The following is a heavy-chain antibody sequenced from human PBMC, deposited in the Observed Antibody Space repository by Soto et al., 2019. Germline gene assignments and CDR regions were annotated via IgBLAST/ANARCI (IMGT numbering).Heavy chain of an antibody. J-gene: IGHJ6*02. CDR2: INHSGST. CDR3: ARGNYYDFWSGQYPYYYYGMDV. CDR1: GGSISNFY. V-gene: IGHV4-34*01. Sequence: SETLSLTCTVSGGSISNFYWSWIRQPPGKGLEWIGEINHSGSTNYNPSLKSRVTISVDTSKNQFSLKLSSVTAADTAVYYCARGNYYDFWSGQYPYYYYGMDVWGQGTTVTVSS. D-gene: IGHD3-3*01.